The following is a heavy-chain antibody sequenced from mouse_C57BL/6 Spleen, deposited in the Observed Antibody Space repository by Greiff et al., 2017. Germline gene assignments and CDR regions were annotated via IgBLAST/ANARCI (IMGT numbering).Heavy chain of an antibody. CDR1: GYSITSGYY. D-gene: IGHD2-5*01. J-gene: IGHJ4*01. V-gene: IGHV3-6*01. Sequence: VQLKESGPGLVKPSQSLSLTCSVTGYSITSGYYWNWIRQFPGNKLEWMGYISYDGSNNYNPSLKNRISITRDTSKNQFFLKLNSVTTEDTATYYCALSNYYAMDYWGQGTSVTVSS. CDR3: ALSNYYAMDY. CDR2: ISYDGSN.